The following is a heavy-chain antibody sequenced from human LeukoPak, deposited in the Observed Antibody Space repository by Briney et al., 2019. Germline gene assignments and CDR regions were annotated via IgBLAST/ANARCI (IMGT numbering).Heavy chain of an antibody. Sequence: GGPLRLSCAASGFTFISYRMNWVRQAPGKGREGVSYISSSSRTIYYAYSVNGRFTISRDNAKNSLYLQMTSLRAEDTAVYYCARDQRRWLRVTLFDYWGQGTLVTVSS. V-gene: IGHV3-48*01. CDR1: GFTFISYR. CDR3: ARDQRRWLRVTLFDY. CDR2: ISSSSRTI. D-gene: IGHD5-12*01. J-gene: IGHJ4*02.